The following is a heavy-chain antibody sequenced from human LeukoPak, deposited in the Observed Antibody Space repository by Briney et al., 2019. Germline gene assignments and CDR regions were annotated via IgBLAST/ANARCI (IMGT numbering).Heavy chain of an antibody. CDR3: TTLSVITMVRGVDRY. Sequence: GGSLRLSCAASGFTFDDYAMHWVRQAPGKGLEWVSGISWNSGSIGYADSVKGRFTISRDNSKNTLFLQMNSLRAEDTAVYYCTTLSVITMVRGVDRYWGQGTLVTVSS. J-gene: IGHJ4*02. V-gene: IGHV3-9*01. CDR1: GFTFDDYA. D-gene: IGHD3-10*01. CDR2: ISWNSGSI.